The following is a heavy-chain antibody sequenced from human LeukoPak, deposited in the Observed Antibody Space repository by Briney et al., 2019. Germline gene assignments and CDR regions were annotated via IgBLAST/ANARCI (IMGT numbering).Heavy chain of an antibody. D-gene: IGHD3-10*01. CDR3: ARSPNRFYGSGSFYFDY. J-gene: IGHJ4*02. CDR1: GGSISSGSYY. V-gene: IGHV4-61*02. CDR2: IYTSGST. Sequence: SETLSLTCTVSGGSISSGSYYWSWIRQPAGKGLEWIGRIYTSGSTNYNPSLKSRVTISVDTSKNQFSLKLSSVTAADTAVCYCARSPNRFYGSGSFYFDYWGQGTLVTVSS.